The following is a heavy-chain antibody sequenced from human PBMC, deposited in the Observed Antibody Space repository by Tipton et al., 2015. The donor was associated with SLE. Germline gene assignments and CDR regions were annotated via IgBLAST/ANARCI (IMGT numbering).Heavy chain of an antibody. Sequence: VQLVQSGGGLVQRGGSLRLSCAASGFTFSSYAMSWVRQAPGKGLEWVSVIYSGGSSTYYADSVKGRFTISRDNSKNTLYLQMNSLRAEDTAVYYCARRLKEDDFWSGYDYWGQGILVTVSS. J-gene: IGHJ4*02. CDR1: GFTFSSYA. V-gene: IGHV3-23*03. CDR3: ARRLKEDDFWSGYDY. CDR2: IYSGGSST. D-gene: IGHD3-3*01.